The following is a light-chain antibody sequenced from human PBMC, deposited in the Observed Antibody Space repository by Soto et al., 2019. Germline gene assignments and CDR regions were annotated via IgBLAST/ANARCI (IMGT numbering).Light chain of an antibody. V-gene: IGKV1-5*01. CDR1: QSISSG. Sequence: DIPMTQSPSTLSASVGERVSITCRASQSISSGLAWYQQKPGKASKGLIYDDSTLERGVPSRFSGGGSGTEFTLTISSLQPEDFATYYCQQYTNYSPWTFGQGPKVDIK. J-gene: IGKJ1*01. CDR3: QQYTNYSPWT. CDR2: DDS.